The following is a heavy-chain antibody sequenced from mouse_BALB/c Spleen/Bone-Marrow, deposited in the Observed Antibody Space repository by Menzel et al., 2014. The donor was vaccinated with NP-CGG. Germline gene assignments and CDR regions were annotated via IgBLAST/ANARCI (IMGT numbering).Heavy chain of an antibody. D-gene: IGHD2-12*01. CDR3: ARVAYYNVYFDY. CDR2: INGNGGSS. J-gene: IGHJ2*01. Sequence: EVQLQESGGGLVQPGGSLKLSCAASGITFSNYGMSWIRQTPDKRLELVATINGNGGSSYYPDSVKGRFTISRDNAKNTLYLQMSSLKSEDTAMYYCARVAYYNVYFDYWGQGPTLTVSS. V-gene: IGHV5-6-3*01. CDR1: GITFSNYG.